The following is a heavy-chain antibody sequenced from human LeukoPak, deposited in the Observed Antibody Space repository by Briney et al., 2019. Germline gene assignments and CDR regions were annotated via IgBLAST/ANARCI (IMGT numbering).Heavy chain of an antibody. CDR1: GGSISSSSYY. CDR3: ARGTYGDYEYFQH. CDR2: IYYSGST. Sequence: SETLSLTCTVSGGSISSSSYYWGWIRQPPGKGLEWIGSIYYSGSTNYNPSLKSRVTISVDTSKNQFSLKLSSVTAADTAVYYCARGTYGDYEYFQHWGQGTLVTVSS. D-gene: IGHD4-17*01. V-gene: IGHV4-39*07. J-gene: IGHJ1*01.